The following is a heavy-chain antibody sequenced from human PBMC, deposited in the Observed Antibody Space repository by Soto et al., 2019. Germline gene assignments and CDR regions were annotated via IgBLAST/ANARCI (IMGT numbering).Heavy chain of an antibody. Sequence: GGSLRLSCAASGFTFSSYSMNWVRQAPGKGLEWVSSISSSSSYIYYADSVKGRFTISRDNAKNSLYLQMNSLRAEDTAVYYCASSLDPDGSGSRIASPFDPWGQGTLVTVSS. V-gene: IGHV3-21*01. J-gene: IGHJ5*02. CDR3: ASSLDPDGSGSRIASPFDP. D-gene: IGHD3-10*01. CDR2: ISSSSSYI. CDR1: GFTFSSYS.